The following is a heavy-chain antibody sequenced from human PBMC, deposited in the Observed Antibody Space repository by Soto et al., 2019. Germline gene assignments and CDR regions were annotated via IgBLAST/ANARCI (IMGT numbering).Heavy chain of an antibody. CDR2: IIPIFGTA. CDR3: ARDYYSESYVYYYNGMDV. V-gene: IGHV1-69*13. J-gene: IGHJ6*02. CDR1: GYTFTSYG. Sequence: SVKVSCKASGYTFTSYGISWVRQAPGQGLEWMGGIIPIFGTANYAQKFQGRVTITADESTSTAYMELSSLRSEDTAVYYCARDYYSESYVYYYNGMDVWGQGTTVTVS. D-gene: IGHD1-26*01.